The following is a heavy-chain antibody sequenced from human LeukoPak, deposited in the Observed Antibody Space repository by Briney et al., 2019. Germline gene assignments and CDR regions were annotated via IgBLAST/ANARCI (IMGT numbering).Heavy chain of an antibody. Sequence: SETLSLTCTVSGASISSHYWSWIRQSPGKGLEWIGHISNTGTTDYNPSLKSRVTISVDTSKSQFSLKLSSVTAADTAVYYCARDYGTTSCYDYWGQGTLVTVSS. V-gene: IGHV4-59*11. J-gene: IGHJ4*02. CDR2: ISNTGTT. D-gene: IGHD2-2*01. CDR1: GASISSHY. CDR3: ARDYGTTSCYDY.